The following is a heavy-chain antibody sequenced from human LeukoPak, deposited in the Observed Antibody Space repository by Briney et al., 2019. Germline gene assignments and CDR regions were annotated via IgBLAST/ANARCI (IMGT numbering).Heavy chain of an antibody. CDR2: IIPILGIA. V-gene: IGHV1-69*04. CDR3: ASANYDSRGTYAFDI. Sequence: ASVKVSCKASGYTFTSYGISWVRQAPGQGLEWMGRIIPILGIANYAQKFQGRVTITADKSTSTAYMELSSLRSEDTAVYYCASANYDSRGTYAFDIWGQGTMVTVSS. CDR1: GYTFTSYG. D-gene: IGHD3-22*01. J-gene: IGHJ3*02.